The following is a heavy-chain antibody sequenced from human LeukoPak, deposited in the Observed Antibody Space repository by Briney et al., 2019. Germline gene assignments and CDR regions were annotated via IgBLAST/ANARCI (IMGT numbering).Heavy chain of an antibody. Sequence: AASVKVSCNASGYTFISCYMQSVRQPPGRRREGLGTINPGGGSTRYSQKFESRVTMATGMSTNTIYLDLSTRRTEDKAVYYCWRVSTKLLCFGELLGLGLSGTMDVWGNGTTVTIYS. CDR1: GYTFISCY. V-gene: IGHV1-46*01. CDR3: WRVSTKLLCFGELLGLGLSGTMDV. CDR2: INPGGGST. D-gene: IGHD3-10*01. J-gene: IGHJ6*01.